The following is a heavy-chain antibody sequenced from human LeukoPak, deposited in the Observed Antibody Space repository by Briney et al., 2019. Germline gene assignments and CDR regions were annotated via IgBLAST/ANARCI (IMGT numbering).Heavy chain of an antibody. D-gene: IGHD6-25*01. J-gene: IGHJ6*03. CDR1: GGSTSSSGYY. Sequence: SETLSLTCTVSGGSTSSSGYYWGWIRQPPGKGLEWIGTIYNSGTTYYNPSLKSRVTISVDTSKNQFSLKLSSVTAADTAVYYCAKHSAGQDYYYMDVWGKGTTVTVSS. V-gene: IGHV4-39*01. CDR2: IYNSGTT. CDR3: AKHSAGQDYYYMDV.